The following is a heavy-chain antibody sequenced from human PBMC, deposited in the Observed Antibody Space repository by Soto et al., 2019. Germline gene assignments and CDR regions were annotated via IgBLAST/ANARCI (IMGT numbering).Heavy chain of an antibody. CDR2: IYYSGST. J-gene: IGHJ5*02. CDR1: GGSISSYY. CDR3: ARGQQLDDEHQGFDP. D-gene: IGHD6-13*01. Sequence: SETLSLTCTVSGGSISSYYWSWIRQPPGKGLEWIGYIYYSGSTNYNPSLKSRVTISVDTSKNQFSLKLSSVTAADTAVYYCARGQQLDDEHQGFDPWGQGTLVTV. V-gene: IGHV4-59*01.